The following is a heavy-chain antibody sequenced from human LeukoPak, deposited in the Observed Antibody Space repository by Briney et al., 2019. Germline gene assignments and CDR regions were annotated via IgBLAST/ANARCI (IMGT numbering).Heavy chain of an antibody. V-gene: IGHV4-4*09. CDR3: ARHFGKMAFDY. CDR1: GGSISSYY. CDR2: IYTSVST. D-gene: IGHD5-24*01. J-gene: IGHJ4*02. Sequence: SETLSLTCTVSGGSISSYYWSWTRQPPGKGLEWIGYIYTSVSTNYNPSLKSRVTISVDTSKNQFSLKLSSVTAADTAVYYCARHFGKMAFDYWGQGTLVTVSS.